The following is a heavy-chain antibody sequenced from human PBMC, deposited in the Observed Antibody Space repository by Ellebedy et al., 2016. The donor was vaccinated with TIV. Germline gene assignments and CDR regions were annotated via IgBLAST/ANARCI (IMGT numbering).Heavy chain of an antibody. CDR3: ATPGCVPPFYCGGDSYAFDI. V-gene: IGHV1-24*01. CDR1: RYSLSEIS. J-gene: IGHJ3*02. D-gene: IGHD2-21*02. CDR2: FNPEDGVT. Sequence: AASVKVSCKISRYSLSEISMHWVRQAPGKGLEWMGGFNPEDGVTIFAQKFQGRVTMTDDTSTNTTYMELGGLRSEDTAVYYCATPGCVPPFYCGGDSYAFDIWGQGTLVTVSS.